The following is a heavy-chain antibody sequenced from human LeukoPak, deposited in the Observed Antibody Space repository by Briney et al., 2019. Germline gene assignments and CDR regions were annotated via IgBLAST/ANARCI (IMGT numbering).Heavy chain of an antibody. D-gene: IGHD2/OR15-2a*01. CDR1: GGSFSGYY. CDR2: INHSGST. Sequence: PSETLSLTCAVYGGSFSGYYWSWIRQPPGKGLEWIGEINHSGSTNYNPSLKSRVTISVAPSKNQFSLNLNSVTAADTAVYYCARGVTSALSYYYGMDVWGQGTTVTVSS. J-gene: IGHJ6*02. CDR3: ARGVTSALSYYYGMDV. V-gene: IGHV4-34*01.